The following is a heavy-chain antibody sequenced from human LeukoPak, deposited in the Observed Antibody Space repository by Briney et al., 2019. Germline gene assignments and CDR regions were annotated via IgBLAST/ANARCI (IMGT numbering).Heavy chain of an antibody. Sequence: SETLSLTCTVSGGPISSYYWSWIRQPPGKGLEWIGYIYYSGSTNYNPSLKSRVTISVDTSKNQFSLKLSSVTAADTAVYYCARYYDFWKAFDIWGQGTMVTVSS. V-gene: IGHV4-59*01. CDR3: ARYYDFWKAFDI. CDR1: GGPISSYY. CDR2: IYYSGST. J-gene: IGHJ3*02. D-gene: IGHD3-3*01.